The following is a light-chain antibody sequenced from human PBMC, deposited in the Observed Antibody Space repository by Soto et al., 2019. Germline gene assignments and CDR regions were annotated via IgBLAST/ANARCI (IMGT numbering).Light chain of an antibody. Sequence: AIRMTQSPSSLSASTGDRVTITCRASQGISSYLAWYQQKPGKAPKLLIYAASTLQSGVPSRFSGSGSGTDFTLIISSLQPEDFAFYHCQQSYSIPWTSGHGTKVDIK. CDR2: AAS. CDR3: QQSYSIPWT. CDR1: QGISSY. V-gene: IGKV1-8*01. J-gene: IGKJ1*01.